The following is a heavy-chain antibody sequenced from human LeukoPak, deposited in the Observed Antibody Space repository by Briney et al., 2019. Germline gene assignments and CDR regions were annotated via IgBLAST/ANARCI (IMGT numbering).Heavy chain of an antibody. V-gene: IGHV4-59*08. CDR3: ARHYYGSGSYYNPKRDAFDI. Sequence: PSETLSLTCTVSGASIRSYYWSWIRQPPGKGLEWIGYIYYSGSTNYNPSLKSRVTISVDTSKNQFSLKLSSVTAADTAVYYCARHYYGSGSYYNPKRDAFDIWGQGTMVTVSS. CDR2: IYYSGST. J-gene: IGHJ3*02. D-gene: IGHD3-10*01. CDR1: GASIRSYY.